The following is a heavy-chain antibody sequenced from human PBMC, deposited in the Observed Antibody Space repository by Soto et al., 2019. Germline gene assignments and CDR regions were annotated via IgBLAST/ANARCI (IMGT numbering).Heavy chain of an antibody. CDR1: GFTFSDYY. Sequence: GGSLRLSCAASGFTFSDYYMSWIRQAPGTGLECVSYVSSGGETVHYADSVKGRFTISRDNAKNSLYLQMNSLRVEDTAVYYCAREGYFGYDDLDYWGQGTLVTVSS. V-gene: IGHV3-11*01. CDR3: AREGYFGYDDLDY. J-gene: IGHJ4*02. CDR2: VSSGGETV. D-gene: IGHD5-12*01.